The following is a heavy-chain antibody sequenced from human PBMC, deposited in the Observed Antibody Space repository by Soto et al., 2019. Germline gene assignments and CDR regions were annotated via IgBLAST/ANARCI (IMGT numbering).Heavy chain of an antibody. CDR2: ISSSSSYI. V-gene: IGHV3-21*01. CDR1: GFTFSDYT. J-gene: IGHJ2*01. Sequence: ESGGGLVKPGGSLRLSCAVSGFTFSDYTINWVRQAPGKGLEWVSLISSSSSYIYYADSVKGRFTISRDNVKNSLYLQMNSLRDEDTAVYYCARLEYSDTWSFRRYFDLWGRGTLVTVSS. D-gene: IGHD6-6*01. CDR3: ARLEYSDTWSFRRYFDL.